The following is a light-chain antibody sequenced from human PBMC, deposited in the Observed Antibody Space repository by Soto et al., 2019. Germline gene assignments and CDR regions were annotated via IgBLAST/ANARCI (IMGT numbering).Light chain of an antibody. CDR2: EVN. J-gene: IGLJ1*01. V-gene: IGLV2-23*02. Sequence: QSALTQPASVSGSPGQSSTIFCAGSGSDVGAYNLLSGYQQHPGKAPKLIICEVNTRPSRISKPFSGSKSGVTASLTISGLQSEYEADYFCCSYAGTVAYVFGTGTKLTVL. CDR3: CSYAGTVAYV. CDR1: GSDVGAYNL.